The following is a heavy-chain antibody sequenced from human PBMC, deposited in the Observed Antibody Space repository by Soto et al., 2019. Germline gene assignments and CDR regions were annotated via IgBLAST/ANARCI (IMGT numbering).Heavy chain of an antibody. J-gene: IGHJ4*02. CDR2: ISKSDYT. Sequence: GGSLRLSCTVSGFAFSNYGINWVRQAPGKGLEWVSSISKSDYTYYSDSVKGRFAISRDNAKSSVSLQMNTLRVEDTAVYYCAREDSIIIPAVSDFWGQGTLVTVSS. CDR3: AREDSIIIPAVSDF. D-gene: IGHD2-2*01. CDR1: GFAFSNYG. V-gene: IGHV3-21*01.